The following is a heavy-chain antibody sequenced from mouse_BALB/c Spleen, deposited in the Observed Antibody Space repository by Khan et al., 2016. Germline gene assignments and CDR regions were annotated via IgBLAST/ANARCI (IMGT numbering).Heavy chain of an antibody. Sequence: QIQLVQSGPELKKPGETVKISCKASGYTFTDYSMHWVKQAPGKGLKWMGWRNTETGEPTYADDFRGRFAFSLETSASTAYLQINNLQNEDSATYLCARRVRWYFGVWGAGTTVTVSS. CDR2: RNTETGEP. CDR1: GYTFTDYS. V-gene: IGHV9-2-1*01. J-gene: IGHJ1*01. D-gene: IGHD2-14*01. CDR3: ARRVRWYFGV.